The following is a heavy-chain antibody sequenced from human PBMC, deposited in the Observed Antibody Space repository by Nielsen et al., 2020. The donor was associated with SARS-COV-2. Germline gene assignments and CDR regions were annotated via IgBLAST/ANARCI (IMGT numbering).Heavy chain of an antibody. CDR1: GYTFTSYG. D-gene: IGHD3-9*01. V-gene: IGHV1-69*05. CDR2: IIPIFGSA. J-gene: IGHJ6*02. CDR3: AADPGYDILTGLDYYYYGMDV. Sequence: SVKVSCKASGYTFTSYGISWVRQAPGQGLEWMGGIIPIFGSANYAQKFQERVTITRDMSTSTAYMELSSLRSEDTAVYYCAADPGYDILTGLDYYYYGMDVWGQGTTVTVSS.